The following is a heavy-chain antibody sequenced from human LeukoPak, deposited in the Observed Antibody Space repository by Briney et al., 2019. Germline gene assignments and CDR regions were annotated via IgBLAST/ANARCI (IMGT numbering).Heavy chain of an antibody. V-gene: IGHV4-59*01. CDR3: ARADLRYIDWLFFDI. Sequence: PSETLSLTCTVSGGSISSYYWSWIRQPPGKGLEWIGYIYYSGSTNYNPSLKSRVTISVDTSKNQFSLKLSSVTAADTAVYYCARADLRYIDWLFFDIWGQGTMVTVSS. CDR2: IYYSGST. D-gene: IGHD3-9*01. CDR1: GGSISSYY. J-gene: IGHJ3*02.